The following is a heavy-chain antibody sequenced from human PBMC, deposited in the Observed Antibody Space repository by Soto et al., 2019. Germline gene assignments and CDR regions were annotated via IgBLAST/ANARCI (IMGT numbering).Heavy chain of an antibody. V-gene: IGHV1-3*01. J-gene: IGHJ4*02. CDR2: INAGNGNT. CDR3: ARYGGQLRDFDY. Sequence: QVQLVQSGAEVKKPGASVKVSCKASGYTFTSYAMHWVRQAPGQRLEWMGWINAGNGNTKYSQKFRGRVTITRDTSASTAYMELSSLRSEDTAVYYCARYGGQLRDFDYWGQGTLVTVSS. D-gene: IGHD5-12*01. CDR1: GYTFTSYA.